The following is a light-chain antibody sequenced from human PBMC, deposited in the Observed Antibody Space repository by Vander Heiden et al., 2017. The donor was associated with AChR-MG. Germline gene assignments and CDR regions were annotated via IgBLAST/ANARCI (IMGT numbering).Light chain of an antibody. CDR2: GAS. CDR1: QSGSSN. CDR3: QQYNNWPSLT. J-gene: IGKJ4*01. V-gene: IGKV3-15*01. Sequence: EIVMTQSPATLSVSPGARALPSCMASQSGSSNLAWYQQKPGQAPRLLIYGASTRATGIPARFSGSGSGTEFTLTISSLQSEDVAVYYCQQYNNWPSLTFGGGTKVEIK.